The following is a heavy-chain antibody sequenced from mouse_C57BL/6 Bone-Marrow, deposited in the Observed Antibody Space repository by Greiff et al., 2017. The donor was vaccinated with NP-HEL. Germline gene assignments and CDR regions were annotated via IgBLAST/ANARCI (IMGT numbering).Heavy chain of an antibody. CDR2: IWTGGGT. V-gene: IGHV2-9-1*01. CDR3: ARNPTVVALYAMDY. CDR1: GFSLTSYA. J-gene: IGHJ4*01. D-gene: IGHD1-1*01. Sequence: LQESGPGLVAPSQSLSITCTVSGFSLTSYAISWVRQPPGKGLEWLGVIWTGGGTNYNSALKSRLSISKDNSKSQVFLKMNSLQTDDTARYYCARNPTVVALYAMDYWGQGTSVTVSS.